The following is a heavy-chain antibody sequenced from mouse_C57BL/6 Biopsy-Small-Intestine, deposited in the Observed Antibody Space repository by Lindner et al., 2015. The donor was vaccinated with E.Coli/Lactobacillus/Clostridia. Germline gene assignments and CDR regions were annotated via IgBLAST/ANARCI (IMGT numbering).Heavy chain of an antibody. CDR2: INPYNDGT. Sequence: VQLQESGPELVKPGASVKISCKASGYTFTDYYINWVKQKPGQGLEWIGDINPYNDGTKYNEKFKGKATLTSDKSSTTAYMEHSSLTSEDSAVYYCAREGRRDRFAYWGQGTLVTVSA. D-gene: IGHD1-1*01. CDR3: AREGRRDRFAY. J-gene: IGHJ3*01. V-gene: IGHV1-14*01. CDR1: GYTFTDYY.